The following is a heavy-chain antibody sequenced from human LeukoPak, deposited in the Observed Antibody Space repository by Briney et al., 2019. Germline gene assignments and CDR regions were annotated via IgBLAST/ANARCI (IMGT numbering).Heavy chain of an antibody. J-gene: IGHJ4*02. CDR3: ARDAVAGTGSFDY. CDR2: INPSGGST. CDR1: GYTFTSYY. V-gene: IGHV1-46*01. Sequence: ASVKVSCKASGYTFTSYYMHWVRQAPGQGLEWMGIINPSGGSTSYAQKFKGRVTMTRDTSISTAYMELSRLRSDDTAVYYCARDAVAGTGSFDYWGQGTLVTVSS. D-gene: IGHD6-19*01.